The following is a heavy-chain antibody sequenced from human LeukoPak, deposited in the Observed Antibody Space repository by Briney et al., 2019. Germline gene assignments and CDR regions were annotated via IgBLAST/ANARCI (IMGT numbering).Heavy chain of an antibody. Sequence: PGRSLRLSCAASGFTFSSYGMHWVRQAPGKGLEWVAVISYDGSNKYYADSVKGRFTISRDNAKNSLYLQMNSLRDEDTAVYYCARDLGELPAFDYWGQGTLVTVSS. CDR3: ARDLGELPAFDY. J-gene: IGHJ4*02. CDR2: ISYDGSNK. CDR1: GFTFSSYG. V-gene: IGHV3-30*03. D-gene: IGHD3-16*01.